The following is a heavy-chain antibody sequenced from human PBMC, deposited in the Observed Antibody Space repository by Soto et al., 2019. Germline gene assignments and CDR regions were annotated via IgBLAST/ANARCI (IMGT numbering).Heavy chain of an antibody. Sequence: EVQLVESGGGLVQSGGSLRLSCAASGFTFSNYWMHWVRQAPGKGLVWVSRINSDGTITGHADSVRGRFTISRDNAKNTLYLQMNSLRAEDTAVYYCVRELAHCGGDCLNYWGQGTLVTVSS. J-gene: IGHJ4*02. D-gene: IGHD2-21*02. V-gene: IGHV3-74*01. CDR2: INSDGTIT. CDR1: GFTFSNYW. CDR3: VRELAHCGGDCLNY.